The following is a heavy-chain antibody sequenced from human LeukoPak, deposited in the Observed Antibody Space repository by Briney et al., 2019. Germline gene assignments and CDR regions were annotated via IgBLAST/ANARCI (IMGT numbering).Heavy chain of an antibody. J-gene: IGHJ3*02. CDR2: IYHSGST. CDR1: GGSISSGGYY. D-gene: IGHD2-2*01. V-gene: IGHV4-30-2*01. Sequence: SETLSLTCTVSGGSISSGGYYWSWIRQPPGKGLEWIGYIYHSGSTYYNPSLKSRVTISVDRSKNQLSLKLSSVTAADTAVYYCARNPLYCSSTSCQPDAFDIWGQGTMVTVSS. CDR3: ARNPLYCSSTSCQPDAFDI.